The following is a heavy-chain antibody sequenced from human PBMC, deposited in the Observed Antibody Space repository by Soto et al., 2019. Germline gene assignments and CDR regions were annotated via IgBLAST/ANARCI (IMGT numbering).Heavy chain of an antibody. CDR2: ISERGDI. J-gene: IGHJ5*02. Sequence: PSEPLSLRGSVSCSSIASYDWNWYLQSPGNGLEWIGQISERGDINYNPPLESRVSSSTDTSKNQVSLTLPAVNAADTAVDFCGRGRNWFGPWRNGSLVTVSS. CDR1: CSSIASYD. CDR3: GRGRNWFGP. V-gene: IGHV4-59*12.